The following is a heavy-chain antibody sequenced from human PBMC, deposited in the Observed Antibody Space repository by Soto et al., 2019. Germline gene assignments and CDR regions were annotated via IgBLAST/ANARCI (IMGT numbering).Heavy chain of an antibody. CDR2: ISSSSSYI. CDR3: ARDLTAGSDWFDP. CDR1: GFTFSSYS. Sequence: GGSLRLSCAASGFTFSSYSMNWVRQAPGKGLEWVSSISSSSSYIYYADSVKGRFTISRDNAKNSLYLQMNSLRAEDTAVYYCARDLTAGSDWFDPWGQGTLVTVSS. V-gene: IGHV3-21*01. J-gene: IGHJ5*02. D-gene: IGHD5-18*01.